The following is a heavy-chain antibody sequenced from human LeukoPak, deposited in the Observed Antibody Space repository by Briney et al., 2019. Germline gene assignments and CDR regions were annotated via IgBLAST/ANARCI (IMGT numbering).Heavy chain of an antibody. CDR3: ASGILTGYSAYYFDY. Sequence: SSKTLSLTCAVYGGSFSGYYWSWIRQPPGKGLEWIGEINHSGSTNYNPSLKSRVTISVDTSKNQFSLKLSSLTAADTAVYYCASGILTGYSAYYFDYWGQGTLVTVSS. CDR1: GGSFSGYY. CDR2: INHSGST. V-gene: IGHV4-34*01. J-gene: IGHJ4*02. D-gene: IGHD3-9*01.